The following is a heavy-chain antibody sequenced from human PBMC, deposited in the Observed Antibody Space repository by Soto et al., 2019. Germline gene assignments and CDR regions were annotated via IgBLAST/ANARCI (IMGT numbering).Heavy chain of an antibody. CDR3: ARDSGAKLSSS. Sequence: HVQLVQSGAEVREPGSSVKVSCKASGGTFSSYRINWVRQAPGQGLEWVGGSVPIYRTADYAQKFQGRVYITADESARTTYLELSSLQSQYTAVYYCARDSGAKLSSSWGQGTLVTVSS. CDR1: GGTFSSYR. J-gene: IGHJ4*02. CDR2: SVPIYRTA. D-gene: IGHD6-13*01. V-gene: IGHV1-69*01.